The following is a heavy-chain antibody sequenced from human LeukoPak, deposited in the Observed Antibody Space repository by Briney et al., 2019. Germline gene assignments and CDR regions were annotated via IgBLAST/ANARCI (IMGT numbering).Heavy chain of an antibody. V-gene: IGHV3-74*03. J-gene: IGHJ5*02. Sequence: GGSLRLSCAASGFTFSTYWMHWVRQAPGKGLVWVSRINGDGSSITYADSVKGRFTISRDNDENTLYLQMNSLRVEDTAVYYCARALVVAGTGGFDPWGQGTLVTVSS. D-gene: IGHD6-19*01. CDR3: ARALVVAGTGGFDP. CDR2: INGDGSSI. CDR1: GFTFSTYW.